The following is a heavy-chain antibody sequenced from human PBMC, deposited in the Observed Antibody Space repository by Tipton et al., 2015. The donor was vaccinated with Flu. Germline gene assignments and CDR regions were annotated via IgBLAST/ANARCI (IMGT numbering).Heavy chain of an antibody. D-gene: IGHD2-15*01. J-gene: IGHJ4*02. CDR3: AKNRGYCSGGSCYGDY. CDR1: GFTFSSYD. CDR2: ISTSGGGT. Sequence: GSLRLSCAASGFTFSSYDISWVRQAPGKGLEWVSSISTSGGGTYYADSVQGRFTISRDNSKNTLYLQMNSLRVEDTAVYYCAKNRGYCSGGSCYGDYWGQGTLVTVSS. V-gene: IGHV3-23*01.